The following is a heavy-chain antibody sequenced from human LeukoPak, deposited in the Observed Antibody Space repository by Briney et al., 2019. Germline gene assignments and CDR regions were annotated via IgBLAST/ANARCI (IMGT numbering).Heavy chain of an antibody. V-gene: IGHV3-53*01. CDR1: GLTVSSNY. J-gene: IGHJ4*02. D-gene: IGHD1-1*01. Sequence: GFWRLSCAASGLTVSSNYMSWVGQAPGKGLEWVSVIYSGGSTYYADSVKGRFTISRDNSKNTLYLQMNSLRAEDTAVYYCARVGGELERYYFDYWGQGTLVTVSS. CDR3: ARVGGELERYYFDY. CDR2: IYSGGST.